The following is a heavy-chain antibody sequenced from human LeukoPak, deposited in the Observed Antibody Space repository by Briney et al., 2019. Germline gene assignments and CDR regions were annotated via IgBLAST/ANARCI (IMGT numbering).Heavy chain of an antibody. CDR2: IYHSGSA. V-gene: IGHV4-38-2*02. CDR1: GYSISSGYQ. D-gene: IGHD2-2*01. J-gene: IGHJ5*02. Sequence: SETLSLTCGVSGYSISSGYQWAWIRQSPGKGLEWIGSIYHSGSAHYNPSLKSRLTISVETSKNQFSLNMYSVTAADTAVYYCARDPRWLTPDCTSTSCYDNYFDPWGQGTLVTVSS. CDR3: ARDPRWLTPDCTSTSCYDNYFDP.